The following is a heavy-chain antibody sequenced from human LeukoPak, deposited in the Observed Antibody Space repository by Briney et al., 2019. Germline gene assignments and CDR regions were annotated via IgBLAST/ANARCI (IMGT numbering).Heavy chain of an antibody. CDR2: FDPEDGET. D-gene: IGHD3-3*01. CDR3: ATEKGFWSGYSNYYYYYMDV. Sequence: ASVKVSCKVSGYTLTELSMHWVRQAPGKGLEWMGGFDPEDGETIYAQKFQGRVTMTEDTSTDTAYMELSSLRSEDTAVYYCATEKGFWSGYSNYYYYYMDVWGKGTTVTVSS. V-gene: IGHV1-24*01. J-gene: IGHJ6*03. CDR1: GYTLTELS.